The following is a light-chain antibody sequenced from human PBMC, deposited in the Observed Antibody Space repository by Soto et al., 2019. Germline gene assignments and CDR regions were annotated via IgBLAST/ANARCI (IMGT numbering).Light chain of an antibody. J-gene: IGKJ1*01. Sequence: VLTQPASVSVSPGERATLSCRASQSVSSSLAWYQQKPGQAPRLLIYGASTRATGFPARFSGSGSGTEFTLTISSLQSEDFAVYYCQQYNNWWTFGQGTKVDIK. CDR3: QQYNNWWT. CDR1: QSVSSS. CDR2: GAS. V-gene: IGKV3-15*01.